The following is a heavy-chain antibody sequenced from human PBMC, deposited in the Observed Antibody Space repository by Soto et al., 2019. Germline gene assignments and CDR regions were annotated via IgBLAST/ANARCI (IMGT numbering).Heavy chain of an antibody. CDR3: ARDFDGYFDY. CDR2: IYYSGST. Sequence: PSDTLSLTCTVSGGSISSYYWSWIRQPPGKGLEWIGYIYYSGSTNYNPSLKSRVTISVDTSKNQFSLKLSSVTAADTAVYYCARDFDGYFDYWGQGTLVTVSS. J-gene: IGHJ4*02. V-gene: IGHV4-59*01. CDR1: GGSISSYY. D-gene: IGHD3-9*01.